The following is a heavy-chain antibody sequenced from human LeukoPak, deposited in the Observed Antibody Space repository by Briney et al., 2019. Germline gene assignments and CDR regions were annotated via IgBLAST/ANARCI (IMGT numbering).Heavy chain of an antibody. Sequence: SETLSLTCAVYGGSFSGYYWSWIRQPPGKGLEWIGYIYYSGSTYYNPSLKSRVTISVDTSKNQFSLKLSSVTAADTAVYYCASWSPSSSSGFDYWGQGTLVTVSS. CDR3: ASWSPSSSSGFDY. CDR1: GGSFSGYY. D-gene: IGHD6-6*01. V-gene: IGHV4-34*09. J-gene: IGHJ4*02. CDR2: IYYSGST.